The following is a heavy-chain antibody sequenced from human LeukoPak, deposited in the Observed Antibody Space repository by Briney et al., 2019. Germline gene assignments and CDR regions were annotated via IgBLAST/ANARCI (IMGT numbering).Heavy chain of an antibody. CDR3: ARALPYYDFWSGFTTDYYGMDV. V-gene: IGHV1-69*04. D-gene: IGHD3-3*01. CDR2: IITILGIA. J-gene: IGHJ6*02. Sequence: PSVKLSCKATGGTFSSYANSWVRHAPGQGLEWKGRIITILGIANYAQKFQGRVTISADKSTSTAYMELSSLRSEDTAVYYCARALPYYDFWSGFTTDYYGMDVWGQGTMVTVSS. CDR1: GGTFSSYA.